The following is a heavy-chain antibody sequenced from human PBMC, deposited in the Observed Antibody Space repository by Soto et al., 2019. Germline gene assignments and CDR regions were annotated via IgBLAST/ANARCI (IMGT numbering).Heavy chain of an antibody. V-gene: IGHV3-72*01. CDR3: AREAARVLDY. D-gene: IGHD6-25*01. Sequence: GGSLRLSCAASGFTFSDHYMDWVRQAPGKGLEWVGRTRNKANSYTTEYAASVKGRFTISRDDSKNSLYLQMNSLKTEDTAVYYCAREAARVLDYWGQGTLVTVSS. J-gene: IGHJ4*02. CDR1: GFTFSDHY. CDR2: TRNKANSYTT.